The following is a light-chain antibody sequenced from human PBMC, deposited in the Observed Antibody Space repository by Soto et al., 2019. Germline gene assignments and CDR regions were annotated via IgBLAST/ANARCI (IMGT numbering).Light chain of an antibody. Sequence: SYELTQPPSVSVSPGQTASITCSGDKLGEKYACWYQQKPGQSPVVVIYQDNKRPSGIPERFSGSNSGNTATLSISGTQAMDEADYYCQAWDSSTVVFGGGTKVTVL. CDR1: KLGEKY. CDR2: QDN. J-gene: IGLJ2*01. CDR3: QAWDSSTVV. V-gene: IGLV3-1*01.